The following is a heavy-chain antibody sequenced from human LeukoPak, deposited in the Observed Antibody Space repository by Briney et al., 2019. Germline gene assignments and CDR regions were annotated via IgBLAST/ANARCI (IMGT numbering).Heavy chain of an antibody. CDR2: IRYDGNHK. CDR1: GFIFSDYG. D-gene: IGHD1-26*01. Sequence: GGSLRLSCAASGFIFSDYGMHWVRQAPGKGLEWVAFIRYDGNHKYYEDSVKGRFTISRDNSKSALYLQMNSLRAEDTAVYYCAKRLGNYFDYWGQGTLVTVSS. CDR3: AKRLGNYFDY. J-gene: IGHJ4*02. V-gene: IGHV3-30*02.